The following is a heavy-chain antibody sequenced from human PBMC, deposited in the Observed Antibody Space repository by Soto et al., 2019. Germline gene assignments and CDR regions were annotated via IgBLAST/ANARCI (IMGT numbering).Heavy chain of an antibody. Sequence: GGSLRLSCAASGFTFSTYSMNWVRQAPGKGLEWVSYISSSSSTIFYTDSVKGRFTVSRDDAKNSLYLQMNSLRAEDTALYYCAKGGSQFLFDYWGQGTLVTVSS. CDR3: AKGGSQFLFDY. J-gene: IGHJ4*02. V-gene: IGHV3-48*01. D-gene: IGHD1-26*01. CDR2: ISSSSSTI. CDR1: GFTFSTYS.